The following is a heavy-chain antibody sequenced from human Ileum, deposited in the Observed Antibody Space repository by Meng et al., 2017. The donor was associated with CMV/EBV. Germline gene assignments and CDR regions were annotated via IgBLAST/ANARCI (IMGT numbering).Heavy chain of an antibody. V-gene: IGHV3-74*01. Sequence: EGQLVESCGGLVQPWGSLSLSCAASGFTFSDYWMHWVRQAPGKGLVWVSRINTGGTSTNYADYVKGRFTISRDNAKNTLYLQMNSLRADDTAVYYCTREGVSAIYQDWGQGTLVTVSS. CDR3: TREGVSAIYQD. CDR2: INTGGTST. CDR1: GFTFSDYW. D-gene: IGHD2-21*02. J-gene: IGHJ1*01.